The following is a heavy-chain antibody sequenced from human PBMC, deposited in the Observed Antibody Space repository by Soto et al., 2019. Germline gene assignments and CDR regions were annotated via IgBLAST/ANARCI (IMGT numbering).Heavy chain of an antibody. D-gene: IGHD3-3*01. CDR3: ASGADFWSGYYGDS. CDR2: MNPNSGNT. CDR1: GYTFTSYE. V-gene: IGHV1-8*01. Sequence: QVQLVQSGAEVKKPGASVKVSCKASGYTFTSYEINWVRQATGQGLEWMGWMNPNSGNTGYAQKFQGRVTMTRNTSISTAYMALSSLRSEDTAVYYCASGADFWSGYYGDSWGQGTLVTVSS. J-gene: IGHJ4*02.